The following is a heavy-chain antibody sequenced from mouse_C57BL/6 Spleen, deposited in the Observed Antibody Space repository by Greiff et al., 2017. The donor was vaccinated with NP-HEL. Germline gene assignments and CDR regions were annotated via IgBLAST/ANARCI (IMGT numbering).Heavy chain of an antibody. D-gene: IGHD1-1*01. J-gene: IGHJ2*01. Sequence: QVQLQQSGAELVRPGASVTLSCKASGYTFTDYEMHWVKQTPVHGLEWIGAIDPETGGTAYNQKFKGKAILTADKSSSTAYMELRSLTSEDSAVYYCTRRRDYYGRSRNFDCWGQGTTLTVSS. V-gene: IGHV1-15*01. CDR3: TRRRDYYGRSRNFDC. CDR1: GYTFTDYE. CDR2: IDPETGGT.